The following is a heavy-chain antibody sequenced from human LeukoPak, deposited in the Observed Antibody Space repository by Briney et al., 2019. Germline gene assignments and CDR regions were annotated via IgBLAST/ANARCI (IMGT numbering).Heavy chain of an antibody. J-gene: IGHJ5*02. Sequence: PSETLSLTCAVYGGSFSGYYWSWIRQPPGKGLEWIGEINHSGSTNYNPSLKSRVTISVDTSKNQFSLKLSSVTAADTAVYYCARLILTGYPRKGFDPWGQGTLVTVSS. V-gene: IGHV4-34*01. CDR1: GGSFSGYY. D-gene: IGHD3-9*01. CDR3: ARLILTGYPRKGFDP. CDR2: INHSGST.